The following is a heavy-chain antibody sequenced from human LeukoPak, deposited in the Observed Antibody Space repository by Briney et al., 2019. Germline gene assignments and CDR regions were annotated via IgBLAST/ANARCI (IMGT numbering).Heavy chain of an antibody. CDR2: ISGSGSTI. V-gene: IGHV3-48*03. CDR1: RFTFSHYE. Sequence: QTGGSLRLSCAASRFTFSHYEMNWVRQAPGQGLEWVAYISGSGSTIYYAESVKGRFTISRDNAKNSLFLHMNSLRLEDTAVYYCARAATPVDYWGQGTVVTVSS. J-gene: IGHJ4*02. D-gene: IGHD2-15*01. CDR3: ARAATPVDY.